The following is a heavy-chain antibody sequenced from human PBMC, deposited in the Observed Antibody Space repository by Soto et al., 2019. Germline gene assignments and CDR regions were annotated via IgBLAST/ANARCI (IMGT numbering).Heavy chain of an antibody. V-gene: IGHV3-9*01. Sequence: EVQLVGSGGGLVQTGRSLRLSCAASGFTFDDYAMHWVRQAPGKGLEWVAGISWNSGSIGYADSVKGRFTISRDNAKNSLYLQMNSLRAEDTALYYCARSRYGLYDAFDIWGQGTKVTVSS. D-gene: IGHD3-16*01. CDR2: ISWNSGSI. CDR1: GFTFDDYA. J-gene: IGHJ3*02. CDR3: ARSRYGLYDAFDI.